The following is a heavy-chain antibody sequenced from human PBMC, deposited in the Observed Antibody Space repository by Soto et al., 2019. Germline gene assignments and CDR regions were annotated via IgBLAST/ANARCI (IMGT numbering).Heavy chain of an antibody. CDR3: ARVGRYCSSTSCWYNWFDP. V-gene: IGHV4-59*01. Sequence: PSETLSLTCTVSGGSISSYYWSWIRQPPGKGLEWIGDIYYSGSTNYNPSLKSRVTISVDTSKNQFSLKLSSVTAADTAVYYCARVGRYCSSTSCWYNWFDPWGQGTLVTVSS. CDR2: IYYSGST. CDR1: GGSISSYY. J-gene: IGHJ5*02. D-gene: IGHD2-2*01.